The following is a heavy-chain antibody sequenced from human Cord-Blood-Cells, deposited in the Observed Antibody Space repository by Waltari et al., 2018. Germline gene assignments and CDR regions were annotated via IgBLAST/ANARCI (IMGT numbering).Heavy chain of an antibody. D-gene: IGHD6-6*01. CDR2: IIPIFGTA. Sequence: QVQLVQSGAEVKKPGSSVKVSCKASGGTFRSYALSWVRQAPGQGLGWMGGIIPIFGTANYAQKFQGRVTITADESTSTAYMELSSLRSEDTAVYYCARAHNLYSSSAEYFQHWGQGTLVTVSS. V-gene: IGHV1-69*01. CDR3: ARAHNLYSSSAEYFQH. J-gene: IGHJ1*01. CDR1: GGTFRSYA.